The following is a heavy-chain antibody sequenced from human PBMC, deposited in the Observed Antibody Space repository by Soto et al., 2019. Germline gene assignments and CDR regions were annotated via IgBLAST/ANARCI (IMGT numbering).Heavy chain of an antibody. CDR1: GFSLSNARMG. J-gene: IGHJ4*02. CDR2: IFSNDEK. Sequence: QVTLKESGPVLVKPTETLTLTCTVSGFSLSNARMGVSWIRQPPGKALEWLAHIFSNDEKSYSTSLKSRLALSKDTSKSQVVLTMTNMDPVDTATYYCARILYYYGSGTKYYFDYWGQGTLVTVSS. CDR3: ARILYYYGSGTKYYFDY. V-gene: IGHV2-26*01. D-gene: IGHD3-10*01.